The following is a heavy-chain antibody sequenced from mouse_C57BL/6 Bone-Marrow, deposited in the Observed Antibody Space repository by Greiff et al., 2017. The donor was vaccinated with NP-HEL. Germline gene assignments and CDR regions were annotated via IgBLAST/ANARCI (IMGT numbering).Heavy chain of an antibody. J-gene: IGHJ2*01. D-gene: IGHD1-1*01. CDR3: ARIYYYGYFDY. CDR1: GYTFTSYW. CDR2: IDPSDSYT. V-gene: IGHV1-59*01. Sequence: GYTFTSYWMHWVKQRPGQGLEWIGVIDPSDSYTNYNQKFKGKATLTVDTSSSTAYMQLSSLTSEDSAVYYCARIYYYGYFDYWGQGTTLTVSS.